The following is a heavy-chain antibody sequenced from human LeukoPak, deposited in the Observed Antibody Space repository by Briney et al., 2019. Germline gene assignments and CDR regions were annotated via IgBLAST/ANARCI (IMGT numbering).Heavy chain of an antibody. CDR3: ARASGQWLVRRHDY. CDR2: INHSGST. CDR1: GGSSSGYY. Sequence: SETLSLTCAVYGGSSSGYYWSWIRQPPGKGLEWIGEINHSGSTNYNPSLKSRVTISVDTSKNQFSLKLSSVTAADTAVYYCARASGQWLVRRHDYWGQGTLVTVSS. D-gene: IGHD6-19*01. V-gene: IGHV4-34*01. J-gene: IGHJ4*02.